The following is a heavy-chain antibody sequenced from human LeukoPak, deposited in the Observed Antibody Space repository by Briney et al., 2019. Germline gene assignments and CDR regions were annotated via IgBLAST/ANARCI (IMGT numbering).Heavy chain of an antibody. D-gene: IGHD6-19*01. Sequence: GRSLRLSCAASGFTFSSYGMSWVRQAPGKGLEWVSGLNWNGGSTGYADSVKGRFTISRDNAKNSLYLQMNSLRAEDTALYYCARRSGGSRGYYYYYMDVWGKGTTVTVSS. CDR2: LNWNGGST. J-gene: IGHJ6*03. CDR3: ARRSGGSRGYYYYYMDV. V-gene: IGHV3-20*04. CDR1: GFTFSSYG.